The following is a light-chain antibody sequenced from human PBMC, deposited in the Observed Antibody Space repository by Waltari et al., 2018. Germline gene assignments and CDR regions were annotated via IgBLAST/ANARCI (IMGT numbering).Light chain of an antibody. J-gene: IGLJ3*02. CDR3: CSFTSSSTWV. V-gene: IGLV2-14*03. Sequence: QSALTQPASVSGSPGQSITISCTGASSDVCGYNYVSWYQQHPGKAPKLIIYDVNNRPSGLSNRFSGSKSGNRASLTISGLQAEDEADYYCCSFTSSSTWVFGGGTKLTVL. CDR2: DVN. CDR1: SSDVCGYNY.